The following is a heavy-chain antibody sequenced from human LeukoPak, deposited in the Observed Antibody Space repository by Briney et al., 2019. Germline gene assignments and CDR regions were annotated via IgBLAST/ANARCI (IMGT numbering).Heavy chain of an antibody. J-gene: IGHJ4*02. Sequence: PGGSLRLSCAASGFTFSSYGMHWVRQAPGKGLEWVAVIWYDGSNKYYADSVKGRFTISRDNSKNTLYLQMNSLRAEDTAVYYCARDLKSGSYRGYFDYWGQGTLVTVSS. D-gene: IGHD1-26*01. V-gene: IGHV3-33*01. CDR1: GFTFSSYG. CDR2: IWYDGSNK. CDR3: ARDLKSGSYRGYFDY.